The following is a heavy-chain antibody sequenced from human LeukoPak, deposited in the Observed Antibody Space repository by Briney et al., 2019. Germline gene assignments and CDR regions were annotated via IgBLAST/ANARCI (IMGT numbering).Heavy chain of an antibody. J-gene: IGHJ4*02. CDR3: ARVAVATRLGYFDY. V-gene: IGHV4-59*01. D-gene: IGHD5-12*01. Sequence: PSETLSLTCTVSGGSISSYHWSWILQPPGKGLEWIGYIYYSGSTSYNPSLKSRVTISVDTSKNQFSLKLSSVTAADTAVYYCARVAVATRLGYFDYWGQGTLVTVSS. CDR1: GGSISSYH. CDR2: IYYSGST.